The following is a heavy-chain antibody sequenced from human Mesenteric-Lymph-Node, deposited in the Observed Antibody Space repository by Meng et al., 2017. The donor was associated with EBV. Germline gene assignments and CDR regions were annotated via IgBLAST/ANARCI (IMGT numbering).Heavy chain of an antibody. J-gene: IGHJ5*02. CDR3: ARVSGPYYSPWFDP. V-gene: IGHV4-61*01. CDR1: GDSVSSTRCY. Sequence: QGPLQEAGPGLVKPSETLSLTCTGSGDSVSSTRCYWSWIRQPPGRGLEWIGYIFNSGSTNYNPSLRSRATISVDTSRNQFSLTLNSVTAADTAVYYCARVSGPYYSPWFDPWGQGSLVTVSS. CDR2: IFNSGST. D-gene: IGHD2/OR15-2a*01.